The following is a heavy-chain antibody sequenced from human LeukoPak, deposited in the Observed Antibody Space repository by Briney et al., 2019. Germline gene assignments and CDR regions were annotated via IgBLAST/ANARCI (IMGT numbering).Heavy chain of an antibody. CDR3: ARVEGIAAAGSPFDP. CDR2: ISSSSSYI. CDR1: GFTFSSYS. D-gene: IGHD6-13*01. J-gene: IGHJ5*02. Sequence: GGSLRLSCAASGFTFSSYSMNWVRQAPGKGLEWVSSISSSSSYIYYADSVKGRFTISRGNAKNSLYLQMNSLRAEDTAVYYCARVEGIAAAGSPFDPWGQGTLVTVSS. V-gene: IGHV3-21*01.